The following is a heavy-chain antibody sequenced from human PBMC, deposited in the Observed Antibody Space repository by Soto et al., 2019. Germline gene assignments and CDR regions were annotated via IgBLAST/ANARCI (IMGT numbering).Heavy chain of an antibody. Sequence: QVQLHESGPGLVKPSGTLSLTCAVSGGSISSSNWWSWVRQPPGKGLEWIGEIYHSGSTNYNPSLKNRVTISVDKSKNQFSLNLSSVTAADTAVYYCARGDRSSWFYYGMDVWGQGTTVTVSS. D-gene: IGHD6-13*01. CDR3: ARGDRSSWFYYGMDV. CDR1: GGSISSSNW. J-gene: IGHJ6*02. V-gene: IGHV4-4*02. CDR2: IYHSGST.